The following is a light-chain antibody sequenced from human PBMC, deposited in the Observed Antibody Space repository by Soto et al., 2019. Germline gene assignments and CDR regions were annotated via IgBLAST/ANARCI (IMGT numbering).Light chain of an antibody. V-gene: IGKV3-20*01. CDR2: GAS. CDR3: QQYGNSPKT. J-gene: IGKJ1*01. CDR1: QSASGNY. Sequence: EILLTQSPGALSLSPGERATLSCRSSQSASGNYLAWYQQKPGQAPRLLIYGASSRATGIPDRFSGSGSGTDFTLTISRLEPEDFAVYYCQQYGNSPKTFGQGTKVDIK.